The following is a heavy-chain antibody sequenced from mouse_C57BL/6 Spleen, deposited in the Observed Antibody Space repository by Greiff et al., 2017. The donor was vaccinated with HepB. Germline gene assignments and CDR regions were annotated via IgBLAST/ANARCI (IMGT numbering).Heavy chain of an antibody. CDR3: ASAYSNYDFDY. J-gene: IGHJ2*01. V-gene: IGHV3-6*01. D-gene: IGHD2-5*01. Sequence: EVQVVESGPGLVKPSQSLSLTCSVTGYSITSGYYWNWIRQFPGNKLEWMGYISYDGSNNYNPSLKNRISITRDTSKNQFFLKLNSVTTEDTATYYCASAYSNYDFDYWGQGTTLTVSS. CDR2: ISYDGSN. CDR1: GYSITSGYY.